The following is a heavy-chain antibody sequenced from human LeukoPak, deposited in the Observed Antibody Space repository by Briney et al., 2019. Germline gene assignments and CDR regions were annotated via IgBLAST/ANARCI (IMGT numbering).Heavy chain of an antibody. V-gene: IGHV4-59*08. CDR1: GGSISSYY. D-gene: IGHD3-22*01. J-gene: IGHJ4*02. CDR3: ARYDSSGLGY. CDR2: IYYSGST. Sequence: SETLSLTCTVSGGSISSYYWSWIRQPTGKELEWIGFIYYSGSTSYNPSLKSRVTISVDTSKNQFSLRLSSVTAADTAVYYCARYDSSGLGYWGQGNLVTVSS.